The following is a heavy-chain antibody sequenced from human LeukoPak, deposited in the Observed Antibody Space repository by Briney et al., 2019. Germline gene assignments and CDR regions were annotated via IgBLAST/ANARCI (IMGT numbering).Heavy chain of an antibody. J-gene: IGHJ5*02. CDR2: INPNSGGT. D-gene: IGHD1-7*01. CDR3: ARDRGITGTEYWFDP. Sequence: GASVKVSCKASGYTFTGYYMHWVRQAPGQGLEWMGWINPNSGGTNYAQKFQGRVTMTRDTSISTAYMELSRLRSDDTAVYYCARDRGITGTEYWFDPWGQGTLVTVSS. V-gene: IGHV1-2*02. CDR1: GYTFTGYY.